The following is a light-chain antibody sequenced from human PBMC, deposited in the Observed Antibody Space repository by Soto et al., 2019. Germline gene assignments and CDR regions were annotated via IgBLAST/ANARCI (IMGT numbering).Light chain of an antibody. CDR2: DAS. J-gene: IGKJ1*01. CDR1: QSVSSY. Sequence: EIMLTQSPATLSLSPGERATLSCRASQSVSSYLAWYQQKPGQAPRLLIYDASNRATGIPARFSGSGSGTDFTLTISRLEPEDFAVYYCQQYGSSHWTFGQGTKVDI. V-gene: IGKV3-20*01. CDR3: QQYGSSHWT.